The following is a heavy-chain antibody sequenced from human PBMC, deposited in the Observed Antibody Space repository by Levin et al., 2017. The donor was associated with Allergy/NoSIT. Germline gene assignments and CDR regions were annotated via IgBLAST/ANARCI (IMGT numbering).Heavy chain of an antibody. CDR1: GFTFSSYA. D-gene: IGHD1-26*01. Sequence: GGSLRLSCATSGFTFSSYAMNWVRQAPGKGLEWVSVISNSGGSAYYADSVKGRFTISRDNSKNTLDLQMNSLRADDTAVYYCVRRSFGAFDLWGQGTMVTVSS. CDR2: ISNSGGSA. J-gene: IGHJ3*01. CDR3: VRRSFGAFDL. V-gene: IGHV3-23*01.